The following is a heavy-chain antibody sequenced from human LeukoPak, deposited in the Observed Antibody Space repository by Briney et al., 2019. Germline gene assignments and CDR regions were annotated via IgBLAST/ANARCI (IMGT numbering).Heavy chain of an antibody. CDR3: ARESGHYYDTSGYKSGDY. Sequence: ASVKVSFTASGYTFTSYAMHWVRQAPGQRLEWMGWINAGNGNTKYSQKFQGRVTITRDTSASTAYMELSSLRSENTAVHYCARESGHYYDTSGYKSGDYWGQGTLVTVSS. CDR1: GYTFTSYA. D-gene: IGHD3-22*01. V-gene: IGHV1-3*01. J-gene: IGHJ4*02. CDR2: INAGNGNT.